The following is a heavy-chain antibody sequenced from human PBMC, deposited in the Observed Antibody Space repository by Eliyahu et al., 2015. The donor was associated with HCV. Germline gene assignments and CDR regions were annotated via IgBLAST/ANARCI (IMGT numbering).Heavy chain of an antibody. J-gene: IGHJ6*03. CDR1: GGPFSGYY. V-gene: IGHV4-34*01. Sequence: QVQLQQWGAGLLKPSETLSLTCAVYGGPFSGYYWSWIRQPPGKGLEWIGEINHSGSTNYNPSLKSRVTISLDTSKNQFSLKLSSVTAADTAVYYCARGGYHSSGSFFSRGPPLYYYYMDVWGKGTTVTVSS. CDR3: ARGGYHSSGSFFSRGPPLYYYYMDV. CDR2: INHSGST. D-gene: IGHD3-10*01.